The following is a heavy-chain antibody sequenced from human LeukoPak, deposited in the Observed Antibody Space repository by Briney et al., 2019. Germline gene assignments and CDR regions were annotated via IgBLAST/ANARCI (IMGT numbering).Heavy chain of an antibody. Sequence: GGSLRLSCVGSGFTFSDYYMSWVRQAPGKGLEWVSYISGRGNDINYADSVKGRFTISRDNAKNSLYLQMNSLRAEDTAVYYCARGSEFIAAAGTGGLDYWGQGTLVTVSS. CDR2: ISGRGNDI. J-gene: IGHJ4*02. CDR3: ARGSEFIAAAGTGGLDY. V-gene: IGHV3-11*01. CDR1: GFTFSDYY. D-gene: IGHD6-13*01.